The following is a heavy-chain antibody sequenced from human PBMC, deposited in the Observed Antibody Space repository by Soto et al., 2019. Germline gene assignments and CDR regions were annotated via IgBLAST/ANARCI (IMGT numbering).Heavy chain of an antibody. J-gene: IGHJ4*02. CDR1: GGSFSGYY. D-gene: IGHD3-3*01. CDR3: ARGRRTVPYPDFWSGYRIDY. Sequence: PSETLSLTCAVYGGSFSGYYWSWIRQPPGKGLEWIGEINHSGSTNYNPSLKSRVTISVDTSKNQFSLKLSSVTAADTAVYYCARGRRTVPYPDFWSGYRIDYWGQGTLVTVSS. CDR2: INHSGST. V-gene: IGHV4-34*01.